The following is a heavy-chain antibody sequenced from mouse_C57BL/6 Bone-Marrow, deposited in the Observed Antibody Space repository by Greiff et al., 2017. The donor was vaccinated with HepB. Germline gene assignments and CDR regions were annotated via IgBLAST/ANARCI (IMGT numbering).Heavy chain of an antibody. CDR1: GFSLTSYA. Sequence: VMLVDSGPGLVAPSQSLSITCTVSGFSLTSYAISWVRQPPGKGLEWLGVIWTGGGTNYNSALKSRLSISKDNSKSQVFLKMNSLQTDDTARYYCARNRGGYYLYAMDYWGQGTSVTVSS. CDR2: IWTGGGT. D-gene: IGHD2-3*01. V-gene: IGHV2-9-1*01. CDR3: ARNRGGYYLYAMDY. J-gene: IGHJ4*01.